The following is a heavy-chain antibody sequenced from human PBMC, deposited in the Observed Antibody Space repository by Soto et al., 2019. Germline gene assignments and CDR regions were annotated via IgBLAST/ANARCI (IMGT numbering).Heavy chain of an antibody. J-gene: IGHJ4*02. CDR3: ATSQKGYNWNYFDH. Sequence: KTSETLSLTCSVSGGSISSSNYHWGWIRQSPGKGLEWIASVDYSGNSYRNPSLRSRVTVSVDTSKNQFSLRLTSVTAADTAVYYCATSQKGYNWNYFDHWGQGALVTVSS. CDR2: VDYSGNS. V-gene: IGHV4-39*01. D-gene: IGHD1-20*01. CDR1: GGSISSSNYH.